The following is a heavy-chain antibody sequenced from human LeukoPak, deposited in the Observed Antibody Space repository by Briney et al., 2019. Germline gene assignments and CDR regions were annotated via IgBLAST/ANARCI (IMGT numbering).Heavy chain of an antibody. D-gene: IGHD4-17*01. V-gene: IGHV4-30-2*01. CDR3: ARLEQNDYGDYVGGAYFDY. CDR1: GGSISSGGYS. CDR2: IYHSGST. Sequence: SQTLSLTCAVSGGSISSGGYSWSWIRQPPGKGLEWIGYIYHSGSTYYNPSLKSRVTISVDRSKNQFSLKLSSVTAADTAAYYCARLEQNDYGDYVGGAYFDYWGQGTLVTVSS. J-gene: IGHJ4*02.